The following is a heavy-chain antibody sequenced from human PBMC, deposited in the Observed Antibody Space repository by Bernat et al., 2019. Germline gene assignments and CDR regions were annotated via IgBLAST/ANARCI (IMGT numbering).Heavy chain of an antibody. V-gene: IGHV3-30-3*02. D-gene: IGHD3-16*02. CDR2: ISNDGANK. CDR1: GFIFSKYA. Sequence: QVQLVESGGGVVQPGSSLRLSCVASGFIFSKYAMHWVRQAPGKGLEWVSYISNDGANKYYADSVKGRFTISRDNSKNTLYVQMNSLRADDSAIYYCAKRAGGYTSALDYWGQGTLVTVSS. J-gene: IGHJ4*02. CDR3: AKRAGGYTSALDY.